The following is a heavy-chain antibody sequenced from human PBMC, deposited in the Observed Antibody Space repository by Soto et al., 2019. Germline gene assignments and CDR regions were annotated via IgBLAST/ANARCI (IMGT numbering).Heavy chain of an antibody. CDR1: GFSFSTHA. Sequence: PGGSLRLSCTASGFSFSTHAMSWVRQAPGKGLEWVSSISSGGTTTFYAASVEGRFTISRDKSKNTLYLQMNSLRADDTAVYYCAREGGSIGGWFGRKFDSCGQGTQVTVS. CDR3: AREGGSIGGWFGRKFDS. J-gene: IGHJ4*02. D-gene: IGHD6-19*01. CDR2: ISSGGTTT. V-gene: IGHV3-23*01.